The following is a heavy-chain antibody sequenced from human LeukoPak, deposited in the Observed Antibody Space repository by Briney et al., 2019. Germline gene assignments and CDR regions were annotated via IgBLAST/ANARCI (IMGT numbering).Heavy chain of an antibody. Sequence: NPSQTLSLTCIVSGGSISRGSYYWNWIRQPAGKGLEWMGRVYNGGSTNYNPSLKSRVTISTDMSKNQFSLKLSSVTAADTAVYYCTRQTFGALYFDSWGQGTLVTVSS. CDR1: GGSISRGSYY. CDR3: TRQTFGALYFDS. J-gene: IGHJ4*02. CDR2: VYNGGST. V-gene: IGHV4-61*02. D-gene: IGHD3-10*01.